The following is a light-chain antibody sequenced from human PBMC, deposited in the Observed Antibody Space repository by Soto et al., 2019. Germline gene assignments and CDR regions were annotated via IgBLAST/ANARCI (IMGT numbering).Light chain of an antibody. CDR1: QSLTSN. Sequence: EILLTQSPVTLSVSPGARATLSCRASQSLTSNLAWYQQRPGQAPRLLIYDTSTRATDVPARFSGSGSGTEFTLTIAGLQSEDFAVYYCQQYNHWPRMLSFGGGTRVEL. V-gene: IGKV3-15*01. J-gene: IGKJ4*01. CDR2: DTS. CDR3: QQYNHWPRMLS.